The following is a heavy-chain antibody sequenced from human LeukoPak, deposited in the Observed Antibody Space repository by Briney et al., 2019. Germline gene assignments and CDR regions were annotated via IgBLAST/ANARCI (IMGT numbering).Heavy chain of an antibody. J-gene: IGHJ3*01. CDR1: GFTFNNYS. Sequence: GGSLRLSCAASGFTFNNYSVNWVRQAPGKGLEWISYVGSSSLIIYYADSVKGRFTISRENAKNTLYLQLNSLRAEDTAVYFCARGISAVVPRAFDVRGQGTLVTVSS. CDR3: ARGISAVVPRAFDV. CDR2: VGSSSLII. D-gene: IGHD2-15*01. V-gene: IGHV3-48*04.